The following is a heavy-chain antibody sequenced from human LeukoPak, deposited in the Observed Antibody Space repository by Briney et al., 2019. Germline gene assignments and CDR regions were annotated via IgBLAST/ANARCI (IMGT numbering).Heavy chain of an antibody. V-gene: IGHV3-7*01. Sequence: GGSLRLSCAASGFTFSRYWMTWVRQAPGKGLEWVANIKEDGSENSYVESVRGRFTISRDNAKNSLYLQLNSLRAEDTAVYFCARQRYSDYWGQGTLVTVSS. CDR1: GFTFSRYW. D-gene: IGHD1-1*01. CDR2: IKEDGSEN. J-gene: IGHJ4*02. CDR3: ARQRYSDY.